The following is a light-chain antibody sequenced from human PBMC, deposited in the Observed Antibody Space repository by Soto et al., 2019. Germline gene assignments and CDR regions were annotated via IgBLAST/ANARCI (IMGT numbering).Light chain of an antibody. CDR2: GAS. Sequence: EIVMTQSPVTLSVSPWERATLSCRASQNISRSLAWYQQKPGQAPRILLYGASTRATGIPARFSGSGSGTEFTLTISSLQSEDFAVYDGQQYNNWPRRTFGQGTKVDIK. J-gene: IGKJ1*01. CDR3: QQYNNWPRRT. V-gene: IGKV3-15*01. CDR1: QNISRS.